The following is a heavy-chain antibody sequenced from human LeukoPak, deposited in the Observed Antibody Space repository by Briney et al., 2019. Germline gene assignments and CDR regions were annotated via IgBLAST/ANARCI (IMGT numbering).Heavy chain of an antibody. D-gene: IGHD4-17*01. CDR2: ISGTGGNT. Sequence: PGGSLRLSCAASGFTFSNYAMGWVRQAPGKGLEWVSTISGTGGNTYYADSVKGRFTISRDNSKNTLYLQMNSLRAEDTAVYYCAKLRGTTMTTVDYWGQGTLVTVSS. V-gene: IGHV3-23*01. CDR3: AKLRGTTMTTVDY. J-gene: IGHJ4*02. CDR1: GFTFSNYA.